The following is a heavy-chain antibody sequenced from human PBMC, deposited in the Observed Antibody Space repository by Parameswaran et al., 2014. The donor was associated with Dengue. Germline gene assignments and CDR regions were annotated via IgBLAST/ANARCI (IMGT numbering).Heavy chain of an antibody. Sequence: VRQMPGKGLEWVGRIKSKADGGTTEYAAPVKGRFTVSRDDSKNTLYLQMNSLKTEDTAVYYCTTRSLGVSSNWFDPWGQGTLVTVSS. CDR2: IKSKADGGTT. J-gene: IGHJ5*02. D-gene: IGHD3-16*01. CDR3: TTRSLGVSSNWFDP. V-gene: IGHV3-15*01.